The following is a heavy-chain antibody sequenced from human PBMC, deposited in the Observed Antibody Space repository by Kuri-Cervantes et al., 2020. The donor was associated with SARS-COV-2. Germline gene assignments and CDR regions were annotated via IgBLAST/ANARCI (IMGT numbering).Heavy chain of an antibody. CDR3: ARGYSSGWAGDAFDI. CDR2: ISSSGSTI. V-gene: IGHV3-11*04. D-gene: IGHD6-19*01. CDR1: GFTFSDYY. J-gene: IGHJ3*02. Sequence: GESLKISCAASGFTFSDYYMSWIRQAPGKGLEWISYISSSGSTIYYADSVKGRFTISRDNAKNSLYLQMNSLRAEDTAVYYCARGYSSGWAGDAFDIWGQGTMVTVSS.